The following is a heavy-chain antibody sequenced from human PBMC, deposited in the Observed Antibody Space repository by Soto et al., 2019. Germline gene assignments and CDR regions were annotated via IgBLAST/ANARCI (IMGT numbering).Heavy chain of an antibody. V-gene: IGHV3-7*03. CDR1: GFTFSSYW. D-gene: IGHD6-13*01. CDR2: IKQDGSEK. Sequence: PGGSLRLSCAASGFTFSSYWMSWVRQAPGKGLEWVANIKQDGSEKYYVDSVKGRFTISRDNAKNSLYLQMNSLRAEDTAVYYCARDRSRYSSSWYDPYWGQGTLVTVSS. CDR3: ARDRSRYSSSWYDPY. J-gene: IGHJ4*02.